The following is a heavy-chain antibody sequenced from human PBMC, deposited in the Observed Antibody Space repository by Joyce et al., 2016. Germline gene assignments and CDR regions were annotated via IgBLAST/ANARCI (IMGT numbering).Heavy chain of an antibody. D-gene: IGHD4-17*01. Sequence: EVQLVESGGGLVKPGGSLRLSCAASGFNLSNAWMSWVRQATGKGLEWVGRIKSKTDGGTTDYAAPVKGRFTISRDDSKNTLYLQMNSLKTEDTAVYYCTTDSFTVTTYNWFDPWGQGTLVTVSS. J-gene: IGHJ5*02. CDR1: GFNLSNAW. V-gene: IGHV3-15*01. CDR2: IKSKTDGGTT. CDR3: TTDSFTVTTYNWFDP.